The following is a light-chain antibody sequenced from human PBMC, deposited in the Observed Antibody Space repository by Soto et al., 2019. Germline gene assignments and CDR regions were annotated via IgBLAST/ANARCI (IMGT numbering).Light chain of an antibody. V-gene: IGKV1-12*01. J-gene: IGKJ5*01. CDR2: GAS. CDR1: QSISSW. Sequence: DIHMTQSPSTLSASVGDRVTITCRASQSISSWLAWYQQKPGKAPKLLIYGASSLQSGVPSRFSGSGSGTDFTLTISSLQPEDFATYYCQQANSLPITFGQGTRLEIK. CDR3: QQANSLPIT.